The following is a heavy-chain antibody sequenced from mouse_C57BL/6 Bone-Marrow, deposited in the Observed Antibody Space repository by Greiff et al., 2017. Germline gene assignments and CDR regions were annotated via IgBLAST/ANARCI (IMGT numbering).Heavy chain of an antibody. CDR2: INPSSGYT. CDR3: AREAWIKASLYAMDY. Sequence: QVQLKQSGAELAKPGASVKLSCKASGYTFTSYWMHWVNQRPGQGLEWIGYINPSSGYTKYNQKFKDKATLTADKSSSTAYMQLSSLTYEDSAVYYCAREAWIKASLYAMDYWGQGTSVTVSS. CDR1: GYTFTSYW. D-gene: IGHD1-3*01. V-gene: IGHV1-7*01. J-gene: IGHJ4*01.